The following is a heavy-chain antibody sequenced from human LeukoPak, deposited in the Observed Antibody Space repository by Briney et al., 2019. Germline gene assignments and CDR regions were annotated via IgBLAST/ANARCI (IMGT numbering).Heavy chain of an antibody. Sequence: GGSLRLSCEGSGFTFSKSAMGWVRQAPGKGLEWVSGVSASGHYTYYADSAKGRFTISRDNSKNTLYLQMNSLRAEDTALYYCAKDGSWGDYYFYFYIDVWGKGTTVTVSS. J-gene: IGHJ6*03. V-gene: IGHV3-23*01. CDR1: GFTFSKSA. CDR3: AKDGSWGDYYFYFYIDV. D-gene: IGHD3-16*01. CDR2: VSASGHYT.